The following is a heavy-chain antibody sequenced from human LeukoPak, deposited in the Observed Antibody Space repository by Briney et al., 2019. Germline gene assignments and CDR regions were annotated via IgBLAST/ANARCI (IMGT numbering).Heavy chain of an antibody. Sequence: GGSLRLSCAASEFTFSDYFMTWIRQAPGKGLEWVSYISTSGRSIDYADSVRGRFTISRDNAKNSLYLQMNSLRAEDTAVYYCARRSYGSGSDHFDYWGQGTLVTVSS. D-gene: IGHD3-10*01. J-gene: IGHJ4*02. CDR3: ARRSYGSGSDHFDY. CDR2: ISTSGRSI. V-gene: IGHV3-11*01. CDR1: EFTFSDYF.